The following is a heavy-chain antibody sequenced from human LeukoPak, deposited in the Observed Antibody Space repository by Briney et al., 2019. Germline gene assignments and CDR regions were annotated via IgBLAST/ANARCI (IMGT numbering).Heavy chain of an antibody. CDR2: INHSGST. CDR3: ARPKYYYDSGALSY. V-gene: IGHV4-34*01. D-gene: IGHD3-22*01. CDR1: GGSISSYY. J-gene: IGHJ4*02. Sequence: SETLSLTCTVSGGSISSYYWSWIRQPPGKGLEWIGEINHSGSTNYNPSLKSRVTISVDTSKNQFSLKLSSVTAADTAVYYCARPKYYYDSGALSYWGQGTLVTVSS.